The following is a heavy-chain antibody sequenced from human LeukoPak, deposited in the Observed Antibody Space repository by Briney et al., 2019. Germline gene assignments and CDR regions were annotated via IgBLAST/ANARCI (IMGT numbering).Heavy chain of an antibody. J-gene: IGHJ4*02. D-gene: IGHD6-19*01. V-gene: IGHV3-23*01. Sequence: GGSLRLSCAASGFTFSSYAMSWVRQAPGKGLEWVSAISGSGGSTYYADSVKGRFTISRDNSKNTLYLQMNSLRAEDTTVYYCANTGYSSGWYPGYWGQGTLVTVSS. CDR1: GFTFSSYA. CDR3: ANTGYSSGWYPGY. CDR2: ISGSGGST.